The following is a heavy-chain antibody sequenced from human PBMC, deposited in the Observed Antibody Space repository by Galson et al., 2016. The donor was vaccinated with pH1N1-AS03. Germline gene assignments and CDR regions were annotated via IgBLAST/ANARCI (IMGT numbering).Heavy chain of an antibody. CDR3: ARTRGVLQSSGEMLSYFDY. D-gene: IGHD3-10*01. V-gene: IGHV3-7*01. Sequence: SLRLSCAASGFTFGAFWMSWVRQAPGKGLEWVANIKEDGNDQHYVASVKGRFTISRDKAKKSLFLQMNSLTADDTAVYYCARTRGVLQSSGEMLSYFDYWGLGSLVTVSS. J-gene: IGHJ4*02. CDR1: GFTFGAFW. CDR2: IKEDGNDQ.